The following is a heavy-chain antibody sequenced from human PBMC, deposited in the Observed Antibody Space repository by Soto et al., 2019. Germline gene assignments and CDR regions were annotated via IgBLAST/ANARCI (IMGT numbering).Heavy chain of an antibody. V-gene: IGHV3-21*01. CDR2: ISSSSSYI. CDR1: RFTFSSYS. J-gene: IGHJ6*02. Sequence: GGSMRISSAASRFTFSSYSMNWVRQAPGKGLEWVSSISSSSSYIYYADSVKGRFTISRDNAKNSLYLQMNSLRAEDTAVYYCARAQKLYYFYGMDVRGQGTTVTVSS. CDR3: ARAQKLYYFYGMDV.